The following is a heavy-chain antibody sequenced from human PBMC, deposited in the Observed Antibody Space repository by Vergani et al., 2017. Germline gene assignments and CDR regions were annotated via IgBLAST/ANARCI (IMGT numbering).Heavy chain of an antibody. D-gene: IGHD6-19*01. CDR1: GGSISSYY. J-gene: IGHJ4*02. CDR2: IYYTGST. V-gene: IGHV4-59*01. Sequence: QVQLQESGPGLVKPSETLSLTSTFSGGSISSYYWTWIRQPPGKGLEWIGNIYYTGSTNYNPSLQSRGTMSVDTSNDQFSLRLSSVTAADTAVYYCARGWVSGWYGELGYWGQGTLVTVSS. CDR3: ARGWVSGWYGELGY.